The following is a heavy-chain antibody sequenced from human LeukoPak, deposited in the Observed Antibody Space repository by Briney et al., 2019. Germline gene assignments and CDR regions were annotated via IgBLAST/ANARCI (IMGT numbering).Heavy chain of an antibody. V-gene: IGHV3-23*01. J-gene: IGHJ2*01. CDR1: GFTFSSYA. D-gene: IGHD1-26*01. Sequence: RAGGSLRLSCAASGFTFSSYAMSWVRQAPGKGLEWVSAISGSGGSTYYADSVKGRFTISRDNSKNTLYLQMNSLRAEDTAVYYCATGVVGASHPPEHWYFDLWGRGTLVTVSS. CDR2: ISGSGGST. CDR3: ATGVVGASHPPEHWYFDL.